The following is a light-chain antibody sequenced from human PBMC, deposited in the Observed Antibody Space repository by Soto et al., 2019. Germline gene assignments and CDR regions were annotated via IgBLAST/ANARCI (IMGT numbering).Light chain of an antibody. J-gene: IGKJ3*01. V-gene: IGKV1-12*01. CDR2: SAS. CDR1: QEINRR. CDR3: QQGHSFPRT. Sequence: DIQMTQSPASVSASVGDRITITCRAIQEINRRLAWHQQRPGQAPNLLIFSASTLKGGVPSRFSGSGSGTDFTLTITNVQPEDVAIYYCQQGHSFPRTFGPGTKVDLK.